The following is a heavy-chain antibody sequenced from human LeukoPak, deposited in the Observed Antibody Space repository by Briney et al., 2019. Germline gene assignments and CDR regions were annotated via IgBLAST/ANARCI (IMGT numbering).Heavy chain of an antibody. V-gene: IGHV3-53*01. CDR1: GFTVSSNY. Sequence: PGGSLRLSCAASGFTVSSNYMSWVRQAPGKGLEWVSVIYSGGSTYYADSVKGRFTISRDNSKNTLYLQMNSLRAEDTAVYYCARDGNGLYGSFDYWGQGTLVTVSS. CDR2: IYSGGST. J-gene: IGHJ4*02. CDR3: ARDGNGLYGSFDY. D-gene: IGHD3-10*01.